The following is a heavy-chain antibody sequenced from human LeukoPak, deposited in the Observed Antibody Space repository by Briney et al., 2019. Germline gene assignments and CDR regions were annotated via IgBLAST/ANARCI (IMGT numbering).Heavy chain of an antibody. CDR1: GYTFTGYY. V-gene: IGHV1-2*02. Sequence: GASVKVSCKASGYTFTGYYMHWVRQAPGQGLEWMGWINPNSGGTNYAQKFQGRVTMTRDTSISTAYVELSRLRSDDTAVYYCAAIFGVVPSGAFDIWGQGTMVTVSS. J-gene: IGHJ3*02. CDR3: AAIFGVVPSGAFDI. CDR2: INPNSGGT. D-gene: IGHD3-3*01.